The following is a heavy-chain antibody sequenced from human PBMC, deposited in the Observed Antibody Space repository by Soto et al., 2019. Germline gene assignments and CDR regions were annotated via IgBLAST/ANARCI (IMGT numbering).Heavy chain of an antibody. J-gene: IGHJ4*02. V-gene: IGHV4-39*02. Sequence: SETLSLTCTVSGGSISSSRYYWGWIRQPPGKGLEWIGSIYYSGSTYYNPSLKSRVTISVDTSKNHFSLKLSSVTAADTAVYYCAREVVGATTKTGMRIDYWGQGTLVTVSS. CDR1: GGSISSSRYY. CDR3: AREVVGATTKTGMRIDY. CDR2: IYYSGST. D-gene: IGHD1-26*01.